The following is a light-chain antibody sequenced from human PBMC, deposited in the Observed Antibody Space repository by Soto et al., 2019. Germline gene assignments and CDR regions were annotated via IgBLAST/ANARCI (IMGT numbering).Light chain of an antibody. Sequence: DIVLTQSPSTLSSSLGDRATLSCRASQSISSNLAWYQQKPGQAPRLLIYGASTRDTGIPARFSGSGSGTDFTLTISRLAPEDFAAYYCQQSGSFAWTFGQGTKVDIK. CDR3: QQSGSFAWT. CDR2: GAS. CDR1: QSISSN. V-gene: IGKV3-20*01. J-gene: IGKJ1*01.